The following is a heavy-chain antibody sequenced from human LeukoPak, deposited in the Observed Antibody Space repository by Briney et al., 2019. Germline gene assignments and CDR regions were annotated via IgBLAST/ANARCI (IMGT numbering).Heavy chain of an antibody. V-gene: IGHV4-59*01. CDR2: IYYSGST. CDR3: ARLGSGTNNWFDP. CDR1: GGSISSYY. Sequence: SETLSLTCTVSGGSISSYYWSWIRQSPGKGLEWIGYIYYSGSTNYNPSLKSRVTISVDTSKNQFSLKLSSVTAADTAVYYCARLGSGTNNWFDPWGQGTLVTVSS. D-gene: IGHD1-26*01. J-gene: IGHJ5*02.